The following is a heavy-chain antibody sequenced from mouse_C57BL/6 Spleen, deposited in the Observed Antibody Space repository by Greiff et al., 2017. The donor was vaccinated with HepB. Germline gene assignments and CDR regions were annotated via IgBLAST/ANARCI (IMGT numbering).Heavy chain of an antibody. CDR1: GYTFTSYW. V-gene: IGHV1-64*01. Sequence: QVQLQQPGAELVKPGASVKLSCKASGYTFTSYWMHWVKQRPGQGLEWIGMIHPNGGSTNYNEKFKSKATLTVDKSSSTAYMQLSSLTSEDSAVYYCARLYYSNYEAYWGQGTLVTVSA. CDR3: ARLYYSNYEAY. J-gene: IGHJ3*01. CDR2: IHPNGGST. D-gene: IGHD2-5*01.